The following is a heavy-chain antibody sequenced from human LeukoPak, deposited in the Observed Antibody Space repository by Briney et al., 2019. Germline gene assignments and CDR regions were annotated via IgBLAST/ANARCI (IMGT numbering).Heavy chain of an antibody. V-gene: IGHV4-34*01. CDR2: INHSGST. Sequence: SETLSLTCAVYGGSFSGYYWSWIRQPPGKGLEWIGEINHSGSTNYNPSLKSRVTISVDTSKNQFSLKLSSVTAADTAVYYCARAPYGSGSYANFDYWGQGTLVTVSS. CDR1: GGSFSGYY. J-gene: IGHJ4*02. D-gene: IGHD3-10*01. CDR3: ARAPYGSGSYANFDY.